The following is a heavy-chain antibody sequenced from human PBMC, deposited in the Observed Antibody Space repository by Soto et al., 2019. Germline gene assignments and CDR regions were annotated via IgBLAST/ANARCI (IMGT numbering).Heavy chain of an antibody. CDR3: ATKIVAATSDY. CDR2: ISGSGGST. J-gene: IGHJ4*02. D-gene: IGHD2-15*01. CDR1: GLTIRSYG. Sequence: PGGSLRLSCTASGLTIRSYGMSWVRQAPGKGLECVSAISGSGGSTYYADSVKGRFTISRDNSKNTLYLQMNSLRTEDTAVYYCATKIVAATSDYWGQGTLVTVSS. V-gene: IGHV3-23*01.